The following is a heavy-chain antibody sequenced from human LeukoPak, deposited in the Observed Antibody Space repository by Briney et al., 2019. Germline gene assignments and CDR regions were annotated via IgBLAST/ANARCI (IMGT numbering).Heavy chain of an antibody. Sequence: GGSLRLSCAASGFTFSSCAMSWVRQAPGKGLEWVSAITGSGGSTYYADSVKGRFTISRDNAKNTLYLQMNSLRAEDTAVYYCARVIRYLNYFDYWGQGTLVTVSS. CDR2: ITGSGGST. D-gene: IGHD3-9*01. CDR3: ARVIRYLNYFDY. J-gene: IGHJ4*02. CDR1: GFTFSSCA. V-gene: IGHV3-23*01.